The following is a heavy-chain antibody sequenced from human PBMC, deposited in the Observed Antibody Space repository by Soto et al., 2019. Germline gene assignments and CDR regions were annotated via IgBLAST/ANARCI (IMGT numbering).Heavy chain of an antibody. J-gene: IGHJ4*02. Sequence: QVQLVQSGAEVKKPGASVKVACKASGYTFTSYGINWVRQAPGQGLEGMGWISAYNGNTHYAQKLQGRVTMTTDTATSTAYMELRSVRSDDTAVYYCARVQSGYDFAYWGQGTLVTVSS. CDR1: GYTFTSYG. CDR3: ARVQSGYDFAY. V-gene: IGHV1-18*01. CDR2: ISAYNGNT. D-gene: IGHD5-12*01.